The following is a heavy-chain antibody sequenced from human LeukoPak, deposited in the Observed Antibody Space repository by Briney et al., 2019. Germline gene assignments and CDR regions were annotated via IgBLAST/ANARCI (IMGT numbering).Heavy chain of an antibody. CDR2: ISSASGSI. J-gene: IGHJ4*02. Sequence: GGSLRLSCAASGFSFSSYSMNWVRQAPGKGLEWVSYISSASGSIYYADSVKGRFTISRDNAKNSLFLQMNSLRAEDTAVYYCARLPAYCSSTSCYYDYWGQGTLVTVSS. V-gene: IGHV3-48*04. CDR3: ARLPAYCSSTSCYYDY. D-gene: IGHD2-2*01. CDR1: GFSFSSYS.